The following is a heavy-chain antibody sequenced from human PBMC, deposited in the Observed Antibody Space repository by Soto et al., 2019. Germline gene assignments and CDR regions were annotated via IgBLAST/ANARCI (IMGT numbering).Heavy chain of an antibody. CDR3: ARGNSRVY. Sequence: GGSLRLSCAASGFTFSSYAMHWVRQAPGKGLEWVAVISYDGSNKYYADSVKGRFTISRDNSKNTLYLQMNSLRAEDTAVYYCARGNSRVYWGQGTLVTVSS. V-gene: IGHV3-30-3*01. D-gene: IGHD6-13*01. CDR2: ISYDGSNK. CDR1: GFTFSSYA. J-gene: IGHJ4*02.